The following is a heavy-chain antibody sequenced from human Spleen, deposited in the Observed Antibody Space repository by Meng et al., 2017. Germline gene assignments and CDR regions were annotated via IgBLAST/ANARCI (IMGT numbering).Heavy chain of an antibody. V-gene: IGHV3-74*01. Sequence: GESLKISCAASGFTFSGHWMHWVRQAPGQGLVWVSRVNPEGNMPTYADSAKGRFTISRDNSKNTLYLQMNSLRAEDTAVYYCAQFKTGARRGGDAFDIWGQGTVVTVSS. CDR1: GFTFSGHW. D-gene: IGHD7-27*01. CDR3: AQFKTGARRGGDAFDI. CDR2: VNPEGNMP. J-gene: IGHJ3*02.